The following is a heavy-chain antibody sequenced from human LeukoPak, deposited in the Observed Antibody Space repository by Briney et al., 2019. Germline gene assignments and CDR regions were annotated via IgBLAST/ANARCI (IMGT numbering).Heavy chain of an antibody. CDR3: ARQPTSYYYFDY. D-gene: IGHD2-2*01. Sequence: PSETLSLTCTVSGGSISSYYWSWIRQPPGKGLEWIGYIYYSGSTNYNPSLKSRVTISVDTSKNQFSLKLSSVTAADTAVYYCARQPTSYYYFDYWGQGTLVTVSS. V-gene: IGHV4-59*08. J-gene: IGHJ4*02. CDR1: GGSISSYY. CDR2: IYYSGST.